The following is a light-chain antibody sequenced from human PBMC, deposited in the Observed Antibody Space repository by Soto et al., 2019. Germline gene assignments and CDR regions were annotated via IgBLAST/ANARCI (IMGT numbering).Light chain of an antibody. V-gene: IGKV3-20*01. Sequence: EIGWTQPPLTLPLSPGERATLSCTASESVSSNYLAWYQQKPGQAPRLLIYGASSRATGIPDRFSGSGSGTDFTLTISRLEPEDFAVYYCQHYGSSPETFGQGTKVEI. CDR2: GAS. CDR1: ESVSSNY. CDR3: QHYGSSPET. J-gene: IGKJ1*01.